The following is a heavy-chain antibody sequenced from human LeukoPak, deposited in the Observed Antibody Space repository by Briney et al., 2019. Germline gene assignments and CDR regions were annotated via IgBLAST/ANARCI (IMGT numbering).Heavy chain of an antibody. V-gene: IGHV3-30*02. Sequence: PGGSLRLSCAASGFSFSYYGMHWVRQAPGKGLEWVAFIPYEGINNFYTDSVKGRFTVSRDNSKSTLYLLMNSLRVEDTAVYYCARDLSGYYDSSGRGAAGPFQHWGQGTLVTVSS. CDR2: IPYEGINN. D-gene: IGHD3-22*01. CDR3: ARDLSGYYDSSGRGAAGPFQH. CDR1: GFSFSYYG. J-gene: IGHJ1*01.